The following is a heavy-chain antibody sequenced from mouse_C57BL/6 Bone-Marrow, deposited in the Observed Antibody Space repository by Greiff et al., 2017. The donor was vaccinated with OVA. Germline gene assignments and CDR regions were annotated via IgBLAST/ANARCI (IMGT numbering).Heavy chain of an antibody. CDR2: ISSGSSTI. CDR3: ARAYGFPFAY. D-gene: IGHD2-2*01. V-gene: IGHV5-17*01. J-gene: IGHJ3*01. Sequence: EVKLVESGGGSVKPGGSLKLSCAASGFTFSDYGMHWVRQAPEKGLEWVAYISSGSSTIYYADTVKGRFTISRDNAKNTLFLQMTSLRSEDTAMYFCARAYGFPFAYWGQGTLVTVSA. CDR1: GFTFSDYG.